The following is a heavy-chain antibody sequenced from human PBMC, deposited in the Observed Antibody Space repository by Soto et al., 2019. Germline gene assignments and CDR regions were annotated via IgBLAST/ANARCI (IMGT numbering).Heavy chain of an antibody. CDR1: GFTFSSYA. CDR2: ISGSGGST. J-gene: IGHJ4*02. CDR3: ARRGSGSYYDY. D-gene: IGHD1-26*01. Sequence: EVQLLESGGGLVQPGGSLRLSCAASGFTFSSYAMRWVRQAPVKGLEWVSAISGSGGSTDYADSVKGRFTISRDNSKNTLDLQMNSLRAEDTAVYYCARRGSGSYYDYWGQGTLVTVSS. V-gene: IGHV3-23*01.